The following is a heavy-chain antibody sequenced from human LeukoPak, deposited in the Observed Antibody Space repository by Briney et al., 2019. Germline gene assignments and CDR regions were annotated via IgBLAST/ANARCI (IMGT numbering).Heavy chain of an antibody. CDR1: GYSISSDYY. CDR2: IHHSWNT. Sequence: PSETLSLTCAVSGYSISSDYYWGWIRQPPGKGLEWVGNIHHSWNTYYNPSLKSRVTISLDTSKNQFSLKLSSVTATDTAVYYCARINWTPDYWGQGTLVTVSS. D-gene: IGHD1-1*01. CDR3: ARINWTPDY. J-gene: IGHJ4*02. V-gene: IGHV4-38-2*01.